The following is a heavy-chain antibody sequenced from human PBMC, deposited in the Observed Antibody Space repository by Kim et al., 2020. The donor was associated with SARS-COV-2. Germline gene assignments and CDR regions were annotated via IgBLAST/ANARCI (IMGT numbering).Heavy chain of an antibody. CDR2: ISWNSGSI. J-gene: IGHJ1*01. CDR1: GFTFDDYA. Sequence: GGSLRLSCAASGFTFDDYAMHWVRQAPGKGLEWVSGISWNSGSIGYADSVKGRFTISRDNAKNSLYLQMNSLRAEDTALYYCAKDHSSVPRYDFQHWGQGTLVTVSS. V-gene: IGHV3-9*01. D-gene: IGHD1-1*01. CDR3: AKDHSSVPRYDFQH.